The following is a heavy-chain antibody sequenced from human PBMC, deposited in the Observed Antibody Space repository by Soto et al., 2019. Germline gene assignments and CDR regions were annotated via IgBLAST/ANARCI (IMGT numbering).Heavy chain of an antibody. CDR3: ARGQLPHYYDSSGYYGAFDY. J-gene: IGHJ4*02. V-gene: IGHV1-46*01. Sequence: GASVKVSCKASGYTFTSYYMRWVRQAPGQGLEWMGIINPSGGSTSYAQKFQGRVTMTRDTSTSTVYMELSSLRSEDTAVYYCARGQLPHYYDSSGYYGAFDYWGQGTLVTVSS. CDR1: GYTFTSYY. D-gene: IGHD3-22*01. CDR2: INPSGGST.